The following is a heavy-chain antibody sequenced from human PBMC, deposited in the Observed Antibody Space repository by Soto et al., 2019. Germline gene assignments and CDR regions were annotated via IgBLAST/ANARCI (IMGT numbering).Heavy chain of an antibody. Sequence: GGSLRLSCTASGFTFGDYAMSWVRQAPGKGLEWVGFIRSKAYGGTTEYAASVKGRFTISRDDSKSIAYLQMNSLKTEDTAVYYCTRDRSRGTGTTGYPDYWGQGTLVTVSS. CDR3: TRDRSRGTGTTGYPDY. D-gene: IGHD1-7*01. CDR2: IRSKAYGGTT. CDR1: GFTFGDYA. V-gene: IGHV3-49*04. J-gene: IGHJ4*02.